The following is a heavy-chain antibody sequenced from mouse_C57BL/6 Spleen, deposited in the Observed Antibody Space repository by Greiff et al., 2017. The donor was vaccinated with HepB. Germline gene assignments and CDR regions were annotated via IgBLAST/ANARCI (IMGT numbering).Heavy chain of an antibody. CDR1: GYTFTDYE. CDR3: TRSNLTGDAMDY. CDR2: IDPETGGT. Sequence: QVQLQQSGAELVRPGASVTLSCKASGYTFTDYEMHWVKQTPVHGLEWIGAIDPETGGTAYNQKFKGKAILTADKSSSTAYMELRSLTSEDSAVYYCTRSNLTGDAMDYWGQGTSVTVSS. D-gene: IGHD1-1*01. J-gene: IGHJ4*01. V-gene: IGHV1-15*01.